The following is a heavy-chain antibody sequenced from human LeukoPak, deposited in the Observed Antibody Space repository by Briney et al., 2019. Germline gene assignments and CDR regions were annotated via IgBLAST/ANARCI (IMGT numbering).Heavy chain of an antibody. D-gene: IGHD1-26*01. Sequence: PGGSLRLSCAASGFTFSSYAMHWVRQAPGKGLEWVAVISYDGSNKYYADSVKGRFTISRDNSKNTLYLQMNSLRAEDTAVYYCARESGSQEYSYYYYYMDVWGKGTTVTISS. V-gene: IGHV3-30*04. CDR3: ARESGSQEYSYYYYYMDV. CDR2: ISYDGSNK. J-gene: IGHJ6*03. CDR1: GFTFSSYA.